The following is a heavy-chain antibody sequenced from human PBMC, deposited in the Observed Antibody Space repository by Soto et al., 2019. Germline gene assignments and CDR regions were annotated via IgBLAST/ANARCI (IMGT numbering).Heavy chain of an antibody. CDR3: ARVRLGGYTYGYMDY. V-gene: IGHV4-61*01. CDR2: IHYSGST. Sequence: SETLSLTCTVSGGSVSSGSYYWSWIRQPPGKGLEWIGYIHYSGSTNYNPSLKSRVTISVDTSKNQFSLKLNSVTAADTAVYYCARVRLGGYTYGYMDYWGQGILVTVSS. CDR1: GGSVSSGSYY. D-gene: IGHD5-18*01. J-gene: IGHJ4*02.